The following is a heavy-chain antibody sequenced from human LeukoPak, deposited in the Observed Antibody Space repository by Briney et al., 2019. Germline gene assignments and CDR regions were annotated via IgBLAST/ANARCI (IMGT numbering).Heavy chain of an antibody. CDR1: GFTFSSYA. CDR2: LSGCGSST. J-gene: IGHJ4*02. D-gene: IGHD6-13*01. CDR3: ATGGRYSSSETTFDY. V-gene: IGHV3-23*01. Sequence: PGGSLTLSCAASGFTFSSYAMSWLRQAPGKGLEWVSGLSGCGSSTYYADSVKDRFIISRDNSKNTLYLQMSSLRAEDTALYFCATGGRYSSSETTFDYWGQGTLVTVSS.